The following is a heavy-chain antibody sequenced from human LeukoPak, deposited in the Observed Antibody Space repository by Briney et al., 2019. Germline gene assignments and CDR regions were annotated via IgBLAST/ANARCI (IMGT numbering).Heavy chain of an antibody. CDR3: ARLCSSTSCYPHYYYGMDV. CDR1: GYTFTSYG. J-gene: IGHJ6*04. CDR2: ISAYNGNT. D-gene: IGHD2-2*01. Sequence: ASVTVSYKASGYTFTSYGISWVRQAPGQGLEWMGWISAYNGNTNYAQKLQGRVTMTTDTSTSTAYMELRSLRSDDTAVYYCARLCSSTSCYPHYYYGMDVWGKGTTVTVAS. V-gene: IGHV1-18*04.